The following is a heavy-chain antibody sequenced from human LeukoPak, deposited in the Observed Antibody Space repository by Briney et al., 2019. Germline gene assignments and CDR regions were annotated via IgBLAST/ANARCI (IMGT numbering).Heavy chain of an antibody. J-gene: IGHJ4*02. CDR1: GFTFSSFA. CDR2: ISGNGGAT. V-gene: IGHV3-23*01. Sequence: PGGSLGLSCAASGFTFSSFAMNWVRQAPGKGLEWVSTISGNGGATYYVDSVKGRFTISRDNSKNTLYLQMNSLRAEDTAVYYCAKDGGSSWYHFDYWGQGTLVTVSS. D-gene: IGHD6-13*01. CDR3: AKDGGSSWYHFDY.